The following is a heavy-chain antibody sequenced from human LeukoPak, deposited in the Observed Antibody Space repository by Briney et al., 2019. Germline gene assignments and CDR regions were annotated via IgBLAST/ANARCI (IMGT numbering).Heavy chain of an antibody. CDR1: GYTFTSYG. J-gene: IGHJ4*02. Sequence: ASVKVSCKASGYTFTSYGINWVRQAPGQGLEWMGWINTNTGNPTYAQGFTGRFVFSLDTSVSTAYLQISSLKAEDTAVYYCARAYQPLGGLSLPDYWGQGTLVSVSS. V-gene: IGHV7-4-1*02. CDR2: INTNTGNP. D-gene: IGHD3-16*02. CDR3: ARAYQPLGGLSLPDY.